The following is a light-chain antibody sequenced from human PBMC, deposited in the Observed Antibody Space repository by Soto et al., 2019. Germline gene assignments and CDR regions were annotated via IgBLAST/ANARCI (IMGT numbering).Light chain of an antibody. J-gene: IGLJ3*02. Sequence: QSALTQPPSASGSPGQSVTISCTGTSSDVGGYDYVSWYQQHPGKAPKLMIYEVTKRPSGVPDRFSGSKSGNTASLTVSGLQAEDEADYYCGLFTSSATWVFGGGTKVTVL. CDR2: EVT. V-gene: IGLV2-8*01. CDR3: GLFTSSATWV. CDR1: SSDVGGYDY.